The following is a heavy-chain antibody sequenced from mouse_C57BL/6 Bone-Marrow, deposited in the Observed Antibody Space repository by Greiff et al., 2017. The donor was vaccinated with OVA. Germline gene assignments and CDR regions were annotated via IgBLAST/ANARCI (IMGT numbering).Heavy chain of an antibody. CDR1: GYTFTSYW. V-gene: IGHV1-53*01. J-gene: IGHJ1*03. CDR2: INPSNGGT. Sequence: QVQLQQSGTELVKPGASVKLSCKASGYTFTSYWMHWVKQRPGQGLEWIGNINPSNGGTNYNEKFKSKATLTVDKSSSTAYMQLSSLTSEDSAVYYCARGYYYGSSYDWYFDVWGTGTTVTVSS. CDR3: ARGYYYGSSYDWYFDV. D-gene: IGHD1-1*01.